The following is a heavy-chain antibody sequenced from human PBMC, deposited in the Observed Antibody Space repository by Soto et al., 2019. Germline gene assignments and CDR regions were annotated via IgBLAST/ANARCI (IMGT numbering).Heavy chain of an antibody. J-gene: IGHJ6*02. CDR1: GGTFSSYA. CDR3: ARDPGRRSRTLHGMDV. CDR2: IIPIFGTA. D-gene: IGHD1-26*01. Sequence: QVQLVQSGAEVQKPGSSVKVSCKASGGTFSSYAISWVRQAPGQGLEWMGGIIPIFGTANYAQKFQGRVTITADESTSTAYMELSSLRSEDTAVYYCARDPGRRSRTLHGMDVWGQGTTVTVSS. V-gene: IGHV1-69*01.